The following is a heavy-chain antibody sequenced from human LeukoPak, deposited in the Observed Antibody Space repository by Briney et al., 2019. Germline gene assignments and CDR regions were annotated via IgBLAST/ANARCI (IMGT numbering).Heavy chain of an antibody. V-gene: IGHV4-59*01. Sequence: PSETLSLTCTVSGGSISSYYWSWIRQPPGKGLEWIGYIYYSGSTNYNPSLKSRVTISVDTSKNQFSLKLSSVTAADAAVYYCARVVVGAIDYWGQGTLVTVSS. D-gene: IGHD1-26*01. CDR3: ARVVVGAIDY. CDR1: GGSISSYY. J-gene: IGHJ4*02. CDR2: IYYSGST.